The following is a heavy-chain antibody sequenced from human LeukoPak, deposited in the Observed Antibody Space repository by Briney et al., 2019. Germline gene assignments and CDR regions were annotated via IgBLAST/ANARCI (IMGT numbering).Heavy chain of an antibody. CDR1: GGTFSNYA. J-gene: IGHJ4*02. V-gene: IGHV1-69*13. D-gene: IGHD1-26*01. Sequence: SVKVSCKASGGTFSNYAISWVRQAPGQGLEWMGGIIPIFGTANYAQKFQGRVTITADESTSTAYMELSSLRSEDTAVYFCARAECIGVGATAWGFDYWGQGTLVTVSS. CDR2: IIPIFGTA. CDR3: ARAECIGVGATAWGFDY.